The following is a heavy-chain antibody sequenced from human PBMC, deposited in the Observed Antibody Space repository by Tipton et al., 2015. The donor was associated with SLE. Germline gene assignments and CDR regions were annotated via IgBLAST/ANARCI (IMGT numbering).Heavy chain of an antibody. J-gene: IGHJ6*02. CDR1: GFTFSTYA. V-gene: IGHV3-30*04. CDR3: ATELLPLYGMDV. CDR2: ISYDGINN. D-gene: IGHD2-15*01. Sequence: SLRLSCVASGFTFSTYAMHWVRQAPGKGLEWVAIISYDGINNYYADSVKGRFTIPRDNSKNTLYLQMNSLRIEDTAVYYCATELLPLYGMDVWGQGTTVTVSS.